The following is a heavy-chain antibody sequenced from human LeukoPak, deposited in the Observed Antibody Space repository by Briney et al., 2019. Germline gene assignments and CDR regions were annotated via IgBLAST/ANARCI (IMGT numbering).Heavy chain of an antibody. V-gene: IGHV3-21*01. CDR1: GFTFSSYR. Sequence: GGSLRLSCAASGFTFSSYRMNWVRQAPGKGLEWVSSISSSSSYIYYADSVKGRFTISRDNAKNSLYLQMNSLRAEDTAVYLCERDKKDYYYVRGSYRATPQNDYWGQGTLVTASS. CDR3: ERDKKDYYYVRGSYRATPQNDY. D-gene: IGHD3-16*02. CDR2: ISSSSSYI. J-gene: IGHJ4*02.